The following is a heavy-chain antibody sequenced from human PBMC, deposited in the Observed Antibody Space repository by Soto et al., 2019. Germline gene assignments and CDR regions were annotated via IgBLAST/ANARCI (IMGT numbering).Heavy chain of an antibody. V-gene: IGHV1-8*01. J-gene: IGHJ4*02. CDR3: ARADYYDRSGYLLPCGY. Sequence: QVQLVQSGAEVKKPEASVKVSCKASGYTFTSYDINWVRQATGQGLEWMGWMNPNSGNTGYAQKFQGRVTMTRNTSISTAYMELSSLRSEDTAVYYCARADYYDRSGYLLPCGYWGQGTLVTVSS. CDR1: GYTFTSYD. CDR2: MNPNSGNT. D-gene: IGHD3-22*01.